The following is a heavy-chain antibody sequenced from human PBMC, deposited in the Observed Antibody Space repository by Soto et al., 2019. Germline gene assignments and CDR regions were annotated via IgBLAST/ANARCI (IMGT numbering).Heavy chain of an antibody. CDR3: ARGTGQQLPYYGMDV. D-gene: IGHD6-13*01. Sequence: GASVKVSCKASGYTFTSYAMHWVRQAPGQRLEWMGWINAGNGNTKYSQKFQGRVTITRDTSASTAYMELSSLRSEDTAVYYCARGTGQQLPYYGMDVWGQGTTVTVSS. J-gene: IGHJ6*02. V-gene: IGHV1-3*01. CDR1: GYTFTSYA. CDR2: INAGNGNT.